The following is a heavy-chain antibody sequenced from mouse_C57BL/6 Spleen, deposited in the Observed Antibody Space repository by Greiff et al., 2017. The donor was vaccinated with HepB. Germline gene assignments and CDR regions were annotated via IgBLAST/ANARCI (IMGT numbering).Heavy chain of an antibody. CDR2: ILPGSGST. D-gene: IGHD2-2*01. CDR1: GYTFTGYW. V-gene: IGHV1-9*01. Sequence: VQLQQSGAELMKPGASVKLSCKATGYTFTGYWIEWVKQRPGHGLEWIGEILPGSGSTNYNEKFKGKATFTADTSSNTAYVQLSSLTTEDSAIYYCAKGRSTMVTTGFAYWGQGTLVTVSA. CDR3: AKGRSTMVTTGFAY. J-gene: IGHJ3*01.